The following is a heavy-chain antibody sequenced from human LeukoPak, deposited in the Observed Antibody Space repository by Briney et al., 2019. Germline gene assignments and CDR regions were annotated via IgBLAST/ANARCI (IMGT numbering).Heavy chain of an antibody. Sequence: EASVKASCKVSGYTLTELSIHWVRQAPGKGLEWMGGFDPEDGETIYAQKFQGRVTMTEDTSTDTAYMELSSLRSEDTAVYYCATHSDRDYGDRGYWGQGTLVTVSS. J-gene: IGHJ4*02. CDR1: GYTLTELS. CDR2: FDPEDGET. D-gene: IGHD4-17*01. V-gene: IGHV1-24*01. CDR3: ATHSDRDYGDRGY.